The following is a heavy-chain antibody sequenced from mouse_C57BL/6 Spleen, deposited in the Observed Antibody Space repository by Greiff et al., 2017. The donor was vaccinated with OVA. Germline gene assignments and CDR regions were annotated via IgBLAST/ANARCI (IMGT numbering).Heavy chain of an antibody. V-gene: IGHV1-80*01. CDR1: GYAFSSYW. CDR3: AKRRILDTTEYFDV. Sequence: QVQLQQSGAELVKPGASVKISCIASGYAFSSYWMNWVKQRPGKGIEWIGQIYPGDGDTNYNGKFKGKATLTADKSSSTAYMQLSILTSEDSAVYFCAKRRILDTTEYFDVWGKGTTVTVSS. J-gene: IGHJ1*03. CDR2: IYPGDGDT. D-gene: IGHD2-12*01.